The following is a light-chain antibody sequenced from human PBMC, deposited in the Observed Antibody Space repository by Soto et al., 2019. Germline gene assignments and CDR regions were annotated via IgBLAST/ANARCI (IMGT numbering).Light chain of an antibody. V-gene: IGKV3-20*01. J-gene: IGKJ4*01. CDR2: GAS. CDR3: QQFSSYPLT. Sequence: IGLTQSPSTLSVSPGERATLSCRASQSVRSYLAWYQQKPGQAPRLLIYGASSRATGIPDRFSGSGSGTDFTLTISRLEPEDFAVYYCQQFSSYPLTFGGGTKVDIK. CDR1: QSVRSY.